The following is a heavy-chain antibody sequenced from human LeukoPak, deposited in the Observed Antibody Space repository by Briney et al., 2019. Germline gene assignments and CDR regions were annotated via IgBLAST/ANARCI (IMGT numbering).Heavy chain of an antibody. CDR2: IYTSGST. CDR3: ARENRRQQWSCYFDY. CDR1: GGSISSGSYY. V-gene: IGHV4-61*02. Sequence: SQTLSLTCTVSGGSISSGSYYWSWIRQPAGKGLEWIGRIYTSGSTNYNPSLKSRVTISVDTSKNQFSLKLSSVTAADTAVYYCARENRRQQWSCYFDYWGQGTLVTVSS. J-gene: IGHJ4*02. D-gene: IGHD6-19*01.